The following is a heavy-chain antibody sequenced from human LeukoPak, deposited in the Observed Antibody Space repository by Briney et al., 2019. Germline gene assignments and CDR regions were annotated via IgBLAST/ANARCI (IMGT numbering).Heavy chain of an antibody. CDR3: ARLLLLPQGEYYYDSSGYGYFDY. D-gene: IGHD3-22*01. CDR2: IYPGDSDT. V-gene: IGHV5-51*01. Sequence: GESLKISCKGSGYSFTSYWIGWVRQMPGKGLEWMGIIYPGDSDTRYSPSFQGQVTISADKSISTAYLQWSSLKASGTAMYYCARLLLLPQGEYYYDSSGYGYFDYWGQGTLVTVSS. CDR1: GYSFTSYW. J-gene: IGHJ4*02.